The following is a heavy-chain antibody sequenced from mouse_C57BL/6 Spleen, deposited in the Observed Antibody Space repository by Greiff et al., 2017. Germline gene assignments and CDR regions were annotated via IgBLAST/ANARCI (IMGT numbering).Heavy chain of an antibody. CDR1: GYAFSSSW. Sequence: QVQLQQSGPELVKPGASVKISCKASGYAFSSSWMNWVQQRPGKGLEWIGRIYPGDGDTNYTGKFKGKATLTADKSSSTAYMQLSSLTSEDSAVYFCAREGLTTVVAPGYAYWGQGPLVTVSA. V-gene: IGHV1-82*01. D-gene: IGHD1-1*01. CDR3: AREGLTTVVAPGYAY. CDR2: IYPGDGDT. J-gene: IGHJ3*01.